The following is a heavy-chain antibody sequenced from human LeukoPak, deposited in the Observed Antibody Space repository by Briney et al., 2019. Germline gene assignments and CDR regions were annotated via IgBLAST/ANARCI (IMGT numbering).Heavy chain of an antibody. D-gene: IGHD3-22*01. CDR2: FDPEDGET. Sequence: GASVKVSCKVSGYTLTELSMHWVRQAPGKGLEWMGGFDPEDGETIYAQKFQGRVTMTEDTSTDTAYMELSSLRSEDTAVYYCAAFYYDSSGYGYYYYGMDVWGQGTTVTVSS. V-gene: IGHV1-24*01. J-gene: IGHJ6*02. CDR1: GYTLTELS. CDR3: AAFYYDSSGYGYYYYGMDV.